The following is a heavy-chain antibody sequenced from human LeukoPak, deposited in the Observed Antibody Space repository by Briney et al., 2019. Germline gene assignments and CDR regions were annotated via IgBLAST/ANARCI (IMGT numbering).Heavy chain of an antibody. CDR2: IWPGDSDT. V-gene: IGHV5-51*01. CDR3: ARRGRGDWFDP. D-gene: IGHD1-26*01. Sequence: GEALKISCKISGYDFTTYWIGWGRQMPGKGPEGMGIIWPGDSDTRYSPSFEGQVTISADKTIRTVYLQWSSLKVSDTAIYYCARRGRGDWFDPWGQGTLVTVSS. CDR1: GYDFTTYW. J-gene: IGHJ5*02.